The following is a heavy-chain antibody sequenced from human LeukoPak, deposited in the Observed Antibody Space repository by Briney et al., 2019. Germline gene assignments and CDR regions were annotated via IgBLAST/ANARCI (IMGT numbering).Heavy chain of an antibody. V-gene: IGHV3-23*01. CDR3: AKDARRTNGWYYFDY. J-gene: IGHJ4*02. Sequence: PGGSLRLSCTASGFSFSTYGMGWVRQAPGAGLEWVAAITDSSDYTYFADSMKGRFTISRDNSKNMLYLQMSSLRADDTADYYCAKDARRTNGWYYFDYWGQGALVTVSS. D-gene: IGHD6-19*01. CDR2: ITDSSDYT. CDR1: GFSFSTYG.